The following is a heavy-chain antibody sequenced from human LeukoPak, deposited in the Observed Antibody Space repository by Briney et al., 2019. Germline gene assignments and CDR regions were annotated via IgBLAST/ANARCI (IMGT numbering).Heavy chain of an antibody. CDR2: ISSSGSTI. D-gene: IGHD3-10*01. Sequence: GGSLRLSCAASGFTFSSYEMNWVRQAPGKGLEWVSYISSSGSTIYYADSVKGRLIISRDNAKNSLYLQMNSLRAEDTAVYYCARGYYGSGSRHFDYWGQGTLVTVSS. V-gene: IGHV3-48*03. CDR3: ARGYYGSGSRHFDY. J-gene: IGHJ4*02. CDR1: GFTFSSYE.